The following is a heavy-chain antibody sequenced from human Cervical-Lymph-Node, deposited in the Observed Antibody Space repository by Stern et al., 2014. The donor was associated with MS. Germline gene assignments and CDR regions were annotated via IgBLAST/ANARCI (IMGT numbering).Heavy chain of an antibody. V-gene: IGHV4-31*03. CDR3: ASGGEHYYGSGHWFDP. D-gene: IGHD3-10*01. J-gene: IGHJ5*02. CDR2: IYYSGST. Sequence: QVQLQESGPGLVKPSQTLSLTCTVSGGSISSGGYYWRWIRQHPGKGLEWLGYIYYSGSTYYNPSLKSRVTISVDTSKNQFSLKLSSVTAADTAVYYCASGGEHYYGSGHWFDPWGQGTLVTVSS. CDR1: GGSISSGGYY.